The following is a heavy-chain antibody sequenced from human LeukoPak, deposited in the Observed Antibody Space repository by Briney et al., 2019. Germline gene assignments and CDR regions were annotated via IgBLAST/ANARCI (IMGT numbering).Heavy chain of an antibody. CDR3: ATLGIGTQLWTPY. V-gene: IGHV3-30*02. D-gene: IGHD5-18*01. J-gene: IGHJ4*02. CDR1: GFTFSSYA. CDR2: IRYDGSNK. Sequence: GGSLRLSCAASGFTFSSYAMHWVRQAPGKGLEWVAFIRYDGSNKYYADSVKGRFTISRDNSKNTLYLQMNSLRAEDTAVYYCATLGIGTQLWTPYWGQGTLVTVSS.